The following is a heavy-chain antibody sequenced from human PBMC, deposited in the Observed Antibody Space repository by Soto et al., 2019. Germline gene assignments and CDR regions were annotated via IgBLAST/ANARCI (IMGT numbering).Heavy chain of an antibody. CDR2: INHSGST. CDR1: GGSLSGYY. J-gene: IGHJ5*02. V-gene: IGHV4-34*01. CDR3: ARGRRVTMVRGVIPWFDP. D-gene: IGHD3-10*01. Sequence: SETLSLTCTVSGGSLSGYYWSWIRQPPGKGLEWIGEINHSGSTNYNPSLKSRVTISVDTSKNQFSLKLSSVTAADTAVYYCARGRRVTMVRGVIPWFDPWGQGTLVTVSS.